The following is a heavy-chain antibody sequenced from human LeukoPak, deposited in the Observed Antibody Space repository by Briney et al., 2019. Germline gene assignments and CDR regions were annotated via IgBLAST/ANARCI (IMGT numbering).Heavy chain of an antibody. CDR1: GGSISSGSYY. J-gene: IGHJ5*02. D-gene: IGHD2-2*01. V-gene: IGHV4-61*02. CDR2: IYTSGST. CDR3: ARDRVYCSSSSCYRGWFDP. Sequence: SQTLSLTCTVSGGSISSGSYYWSWIRQPAGKGLEWIGRIYTSGSTNYNPSLKSRVTISVDTSKNQFSLKLSSVTAADTAVYYCARDRVYCSSSSCYRGWFDPWGQGTLVTVSS.